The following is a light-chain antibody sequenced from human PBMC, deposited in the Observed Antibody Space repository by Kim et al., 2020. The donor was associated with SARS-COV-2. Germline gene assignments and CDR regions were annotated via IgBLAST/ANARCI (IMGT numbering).Light chain of an antibody. CDR2: GAS. CDR1: QSVSSH. Sequence: PGERAPLSCRASQSVSSHLAWYQHRPGQPPRLLIYGASTRATGIPARFSGSGSGTEFTLTISSLQSEDFAIYFCQQYSDWPPGDTFGQGTKLEI. V-gene: IGKV3-15*01. CDR3: QQYSDWPPGDT. J-gene: IGKJ2*01.